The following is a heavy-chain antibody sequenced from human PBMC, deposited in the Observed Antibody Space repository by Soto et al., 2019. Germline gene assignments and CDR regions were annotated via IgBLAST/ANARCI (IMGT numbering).Heavy chain of an antibody. CDR2: ISGSGGST. Sequence: GGSLRLSCAASGFTFSSYAMSWVRQAPGKGLEWVSAISGSGGSTYYADSVKGRFTISRDNSKNTLYLQMNSLRAEDTAVYYCAKSGVAGTETNYYYYYMDVWGKGTTVTVSS. CDR1: GFTFSSYA. D-gene: IGHD6-19*01. CDR3: AKSGVAGTETNYYYYYMDV. V-gene: IGHV3-23*01. J-gene: IGHJ6*03.